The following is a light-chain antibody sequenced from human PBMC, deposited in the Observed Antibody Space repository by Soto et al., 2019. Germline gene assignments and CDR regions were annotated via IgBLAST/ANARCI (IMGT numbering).Light chain of an antibody. CDR3: QQYRRSPWT. CDR2: GAS. J-gene: IGKJ1*01. Sequence: EIVLTHSPGTLSLYPWEIATLSCRASQSVSSSYLAWYQQKPGQAPRLLIYGASSRAIGIPDRFSGSGSGTDFTLTISRLEPEDFAVYYCQQYRRSPWTFGQGTKVDIK. V-gene: IGKV3-20*01. CDR1: QSVSSSY.